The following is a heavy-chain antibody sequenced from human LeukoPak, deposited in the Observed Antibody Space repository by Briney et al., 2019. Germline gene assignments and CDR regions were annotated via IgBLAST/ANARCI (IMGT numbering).Heavy chain of an antibody. CDR1: GYTFTGYY. V-gene: IGHV1-2*04. CDR2: INPNSGGT. CDR3: ARERDIVASYYFYY. Sequence: ASVKVSCKASGYTFTGYYMHWVRQAPGQGLEWMGWINPNSGGTNYAQKFQGWVTMTRDTSISTAYMELSRLRSDDTAVYYCARERDIVASYYFYYWGQGSLVTVS. J-gene: IGHJ4*02. D-gene: IGHD5-12*01.